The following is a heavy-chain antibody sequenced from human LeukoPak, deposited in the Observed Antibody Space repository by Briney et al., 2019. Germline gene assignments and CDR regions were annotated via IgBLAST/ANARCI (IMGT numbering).Heavy chain of an antibody. J-gene: IGHJ3*02. CDR1: GFTFGSYS. Sequence: QAGGSLRLSCAASGFTFGSYSMNWVRQAPGKGLEWVSYISSSSSTIYYADSVKGRFTISRDNAKNSLYLQMNSLGAEDTAVYYCASFVVVPAAISSVDIWGQGTMVTVSS. CDR3: ASFVVVPAAISSVDI. V-gene: IGHV3-48*01. CDR2: ISSSSSTI. D-gene: IGHD2-2*02.